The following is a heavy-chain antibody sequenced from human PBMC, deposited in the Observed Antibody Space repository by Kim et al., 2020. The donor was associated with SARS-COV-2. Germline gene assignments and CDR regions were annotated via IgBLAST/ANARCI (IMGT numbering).Heavy chain of an antibody. CDR2: IRSKTNSYAA. J-gene: IGHJ2*01. V-gene: IGHV3-73*01. D-gene: IGHD4-17*01. CDR3: TRYYGDYGWYFDL. CDR1: GFTFSGST. Sequence: GGSLRLSCEASGFTFSGSTMHWVRQASGKGLEWVGLIRSKTNSYAATYGASVKGRFTISRDDSSNTAYLQMNSLKTEDTAVYYCTRYYGDYGWYFDLWGRGTLVTVSS.